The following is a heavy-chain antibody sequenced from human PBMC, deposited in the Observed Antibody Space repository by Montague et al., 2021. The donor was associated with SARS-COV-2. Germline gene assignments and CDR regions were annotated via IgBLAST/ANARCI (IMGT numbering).Heavy chain of an antibody. CDR1: GTSFTDHY. CDR3: ARGVRVANRPDRFSYSLDV. J-gene: IGHJ6*02. D-gene: IGHD3-3*01. CDR2: IHHGGDT. V-gene: IGHV4-34*01. Sequence: SETLSLTCDVNGTSFTDHYWTWLRQSPGGGLEWNGEIHHGGDTNYNPSPRSRVTISIDTSKPQSSLRLYSMTAADTAVYYCARGVRVANRPDRFSYSLDVWGRGTAVIVTS.